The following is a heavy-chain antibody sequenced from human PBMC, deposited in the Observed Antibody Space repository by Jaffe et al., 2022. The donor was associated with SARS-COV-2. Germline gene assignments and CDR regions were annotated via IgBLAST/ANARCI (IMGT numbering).Heavy chain of an antibody. D-gene: IGHD3-16*01. CDR1: GYNFKNHW. CDR2: IDPSDSYT. CDR3: ARHSNVGGVLYDGLDV. V-gene: IGHV5-10-1*03. J-gene: IGHJ6*02. Sequence: EVQLVQSGAEVKKPGESLTVSCKTSGYNFKNHWITWVRQMPGRGLEWMGRIDPSDSYTMYSPSLQGHVTMSVDQSVNTAYLQWTSLQASDTATYYCARHSNVGGVLYDGLDVWGQGTAVIVSS.